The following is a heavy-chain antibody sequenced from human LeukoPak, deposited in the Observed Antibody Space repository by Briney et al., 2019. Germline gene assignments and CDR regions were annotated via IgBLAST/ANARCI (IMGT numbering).Heavy chain of an antibody. CDR2: ISYDGSNK. CDR3: AKEEGRLSSGWFVVDY. Sequence: GGSLRLSCAASGFTFSSYAMHWVRQAPGKGLEWVAVISYDGSNKYYADSVKGRFTISRDNAKNFLFLQMNSLRVEDTAVYYCAKEEGRLSSGWFVVDYWGQETLVTVSS. CDR1: GFTFSSYA. J-gene: IGHJ4*02. D-gene: IGHD6-19*01. V-gene: IGHV3-30-3*01.